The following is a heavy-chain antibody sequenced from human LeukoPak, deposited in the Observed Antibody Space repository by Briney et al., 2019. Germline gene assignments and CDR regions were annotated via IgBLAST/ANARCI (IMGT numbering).Heavy chain of an antibody. V-gene: IGHV3-30*02. CDR1: GFTFSSYG. Sequence: TGGSLRLSCAASGFTFSSYGMHWVRQAPGKGLEWVAFIRYDGSNKYYADFVKGRFTISRDNSKNTLYLQMNSLRAEDTAVYYCAKDGYYDYVWGSYPAYYFDYWGQGTLVTVSS. D-gene: IGHD3-16*02. J-gene: IGHJ4*02. CDR2: IRYDGSNK. CDR3: AKDGYYDYVWGSYPAYYFDY.